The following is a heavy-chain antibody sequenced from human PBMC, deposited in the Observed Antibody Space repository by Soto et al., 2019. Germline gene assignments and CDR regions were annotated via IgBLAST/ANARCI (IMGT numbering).Heavy chain of an antibody. J-gene: IGHJ4*02. Sequence: GGALRLSCAASGFTFSSYAMSGVRQAPGKGLEWVSAISGSGGSTYYADSVKGRFTISRDNSKNTLYLQMNSLRAEDTAVYYCARDPWAADYWGQGTLVTVSS. V-gene: IGHV3-23*01. CDR3: ARDPWAADY. D-gene: IGHD3-16*01. CDR2: ISGSGGST. CDR1: GFTFSSYA.